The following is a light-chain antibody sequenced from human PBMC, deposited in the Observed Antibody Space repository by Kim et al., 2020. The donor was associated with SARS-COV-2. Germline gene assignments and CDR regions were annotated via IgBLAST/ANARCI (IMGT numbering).Light chain of an antibody. Sequence: EIVMTQSPATLSVSPGERATLSCRASQSVSSNLAWYQQKPGQAPRLLIYGASTRATGIPARFSGSGSGTEFTLTISSLQSEDFAVYYCQQYKNWPPYTCGQGNKLEI. CDR2: GAS. V-gene: IGKV3D-15*01. CDR3: QQYKNWPPYT. CDR1: QSVSSN. J-gene: IGKJ2*01.